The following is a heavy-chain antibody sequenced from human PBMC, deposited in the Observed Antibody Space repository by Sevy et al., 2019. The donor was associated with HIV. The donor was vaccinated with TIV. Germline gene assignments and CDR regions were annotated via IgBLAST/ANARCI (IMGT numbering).Heavy chain of an antibody. CDR1: GFTFSSYA. J-gene: IGHJ4*02. CDR3: ARGRVGATTSYYFDY. Sequence: GESLKISCAASGFTFSSYAMHWVRQAPGKGLEWVGFIWHDGSQKYYADSVRGRFTFSRDNSNNTLFLQVSSLRAEDTAVYYCARGRVGATTSYYFDYWGQGTLVTVSS. D-gene: IGHD1-26*01. V-gene: IGHV3-33*01. CDR2: IWHDGSQK.